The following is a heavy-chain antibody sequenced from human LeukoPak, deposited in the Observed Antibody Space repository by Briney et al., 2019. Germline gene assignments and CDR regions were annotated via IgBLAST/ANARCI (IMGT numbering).Heavy chain of an antibody. Sequence: GGSLRLSFAASGLTFSSYAMHWGRPCPALGLEWVAVISYDGSNKYYADSVKGRFTISRDNSKNTLYLQMNSLRAEDTAVYYCASLTNPGYWGQGTLVTVSS. D-gene: IGHD3-9*01. CDR3: ASLTNPGY. V-gene: IGHV3-30-3*01. CDR1: GLTFSSYA. J-gene: IGHJ4*02. CDR2: ISYDGSNK.